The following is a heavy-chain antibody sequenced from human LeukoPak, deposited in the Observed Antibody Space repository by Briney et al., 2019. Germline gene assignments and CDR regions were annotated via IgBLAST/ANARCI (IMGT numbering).Heavy chain of an antibody. V-gene: IGHV3-7*01. CDR1: GFKFSSNW. J-gene: IGHJ4*02. CDR2: IKQDGSEK. Sequence: GGSLRLSCAASGFKFSSNWMCWVRQAPGKGLEWVANIKQDGSEKYYVDSVKGRFTISRDNAKNSLYLQMNSLRAEDTAVYYCAREGPSVTPYYWGQGTLVTVSS. CDR3: AREGPSVTPYY. D-gene: IGHD4-17*01.